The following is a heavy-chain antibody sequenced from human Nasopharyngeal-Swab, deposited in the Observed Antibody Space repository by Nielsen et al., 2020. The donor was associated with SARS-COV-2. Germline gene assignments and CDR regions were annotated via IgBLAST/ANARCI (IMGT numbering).Heavy chain of an antibody. V-gene: IGHV4-30-4*01. CDR2: IYYSGST. D-gene: IGHD5-18*01. J-gene: IGHJ5*02. CDR3: ARYSLWLPVSWFDP. Sequence: PGKGLEWIGYIYYSGSTYYNPSLKSRVTISVDTSKNQFSLKLSSVTAADTAVYYCARYSLWLPVSWFDPWGQGTLVTVSS.